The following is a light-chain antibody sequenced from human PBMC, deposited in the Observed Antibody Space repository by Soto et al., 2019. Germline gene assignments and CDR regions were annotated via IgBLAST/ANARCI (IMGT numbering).Light chain of an antibody. Sequence: QSALTQPASVSGSPGQSITLSCTGTDSDVGGSDFVSWYQQHPGKAPKLMIYEVRNRPSGVSNRFSGSKSGNTASLTISGLQAEDEADYYCMCYAGGNNWVFGGGTKLTVL. CDR1: DSDVGGSDF. V-gene: IGLV2-14*01. CDR3: MCYAGGNNWV. J-gene: IGLJ3*02. CDR2: EVR.